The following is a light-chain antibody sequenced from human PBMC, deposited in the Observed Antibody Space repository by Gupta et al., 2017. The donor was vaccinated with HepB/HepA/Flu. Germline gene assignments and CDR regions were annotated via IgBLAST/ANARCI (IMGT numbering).Light chain of an antibody. CDR2: RNN. CDR3: AAWDDSLSGHYV. J-gene: IGLJ1*01. CDR1: SSSIGSNY. Sequence: QSVLTQPPSASGTPGQRVTISCSGSSSSIGSNYVYWYQQLPGTAPKLLIYRNNQRPSGVPDRFSGSKSGTSASLAISGPRSEDEADYYCAAWDDSLSGHYVFGTGTEVTVL. V-gene: IGLV1-47*01.